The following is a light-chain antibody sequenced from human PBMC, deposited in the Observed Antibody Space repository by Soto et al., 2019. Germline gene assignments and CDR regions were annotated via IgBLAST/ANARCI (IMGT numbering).Light chain of an antibody. J-gene: IGKJ5*01. CDR1: QSVSSN. Sequence: DILMTQSPATLSVSPGERATLSCRASQSVSSNLAWHQQKPGQAPRILIYGASSRATGIPDRFSGIGSGAVFTLTIAGLEPEDFAVYYCQQYDTSPPITFGQGTRLEIK. CDR3: QQYDTSPPIT. V-gene: IGKV3-20*01. CDR2: GAS.